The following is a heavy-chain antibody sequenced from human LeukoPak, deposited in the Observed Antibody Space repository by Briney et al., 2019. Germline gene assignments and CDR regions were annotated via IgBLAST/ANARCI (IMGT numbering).Heavy chain of an antibody. CDR2: MNPNSGNT. CDR1: GYTFTSYD. D-gene: IGHD5-12*01. CDR3: TTDKGLRRYSGYETPDY. Sequence: ASVKVSCKASGYTFTSYDINWVRQATGQGLEWMGWMNPNSGNTGYAQKFQGRVTMTRNTSISTAYMELSSLRSEDTAVYYCTTDKGLRRYSGYETPDYWGQGTLVTVSS. J-gene: IGHJ4*02. V-gene: IGHV1-8*01.